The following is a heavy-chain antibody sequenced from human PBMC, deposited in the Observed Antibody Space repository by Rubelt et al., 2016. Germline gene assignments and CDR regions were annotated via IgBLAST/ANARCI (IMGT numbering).Heavy chain of an antibody. D-gene: IGHD2-15*01. CDR3: AREGYSPLRGYLDY. CDR2: IIPIFGTA. V-gene: IGHV1-69*01. CDR1: GGTFSSYA. J-gene: IGHJ4*02. Sequence: VEKPGSSVKVSCKASGGTFSSYAISWVRQAPGQGLEWMGGIIPIFGTANYAQKFQGRVTITADESTSTAYMELSSLRSEDTAVYYCAREGYSPLRGYLDYWGQGTLVTVSS.